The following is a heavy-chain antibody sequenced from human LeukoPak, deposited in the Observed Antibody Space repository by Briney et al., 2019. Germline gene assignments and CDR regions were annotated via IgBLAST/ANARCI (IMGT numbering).Heavy chain of an antibody. D-gene: IGHD3-3*01. Sequence: SETLSLTCTVSGGSISGFYWSWLRQPPGKGLEWIGYIHYSGSTNYNPSLKSRVTISVDTSKNQFSLKLNSVTAADTAVYYCARVLRAFDPWGQGTLVTVSS. CDR3: ARVLRAFDP. CDR2: IHYSGST. V-gene: IGHV4-59*08. CDR1: GGSISGFY. J-gene: IGHJ5*02.